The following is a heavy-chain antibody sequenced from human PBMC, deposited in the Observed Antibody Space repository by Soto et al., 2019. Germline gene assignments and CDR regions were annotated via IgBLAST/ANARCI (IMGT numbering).Heavy chain of an antibody. D-gene: IGHD2-15*01. V-gene: IGHV5-51*01. Sequence: GDSLKVSCKGSGYSFTSYWIGWVRQMPGKGLEWMGIIYPGDSDTRYSPSFQGQFTISANKSITTAYLQWSLLTASDTAMYYCARLAPEIVVVVAARPRPLDYWGQGTLVIFSS. CDR1: GYSFTSYW. J-gene: IGHJ4*02. CDR3: ARLAPEIVVVVAARPRPLDY. CDR2: IYPGDSDT.